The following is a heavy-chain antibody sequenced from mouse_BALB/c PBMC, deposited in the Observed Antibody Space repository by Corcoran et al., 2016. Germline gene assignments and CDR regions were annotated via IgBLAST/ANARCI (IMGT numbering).Heavy chain of an antibody. CDR3: ARRDDGSSPFAY. CDR1: GFNIKDTY. V-gene: IGHV14-3*02. CDR2: IDPANGNT. D-gene: IGHD1-1*01. Sequence: EVQLQQSGAELVKPGASVKLSCTASGFNIKDTYMHWVKQRPEHGLEWIGRIDPANGNTKYDPKFQGKATITADTSSNTAYLQLSSLTSEDTAVYYCARRDDGSSPFAYWGEGTLVTVSA. J-gene: IGHJ3*01.